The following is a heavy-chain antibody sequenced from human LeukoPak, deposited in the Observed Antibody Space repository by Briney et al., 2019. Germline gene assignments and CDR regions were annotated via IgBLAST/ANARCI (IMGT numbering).Heavy chain of an antibody. D-gene: IGHD2-2*01. CDR3: ARDDATCSSTSCPSW. J-gene: IGHJ4*02. V-gene: IGHV3-21*01. CDR2: ISSSSSYI. CDR1: GFTFSSYW. Sequence: GGSLRLSYAASGFTFSSYWMHWVRQAPGKGLEWVSSISSSSSYIYYADSVKGRFTISRDNAKNSLYLQMNSLRAEDTAVYYCARDDATCSSTSCPSWWGQGTLVTVSS.